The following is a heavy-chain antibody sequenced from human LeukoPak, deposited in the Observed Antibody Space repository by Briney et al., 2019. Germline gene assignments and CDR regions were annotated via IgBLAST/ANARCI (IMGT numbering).Heavy chain of an antibody. CDR3: VSLLDDY. J-gene: IGHJ4*02. Sequence: PGGSLRLSCSASGFTFSSCSMHWVRQAPGKGLDYVSGISSNGGSTDYADSMKGRFTISRDNSKNTLYLQMSSLRVEDTAVYYCVSLLDDYWGQGTLVTVSS. CDR1: GFTFSSCS. V-gene: IGHV3-64D*09. CDR2: ISSNGGST.